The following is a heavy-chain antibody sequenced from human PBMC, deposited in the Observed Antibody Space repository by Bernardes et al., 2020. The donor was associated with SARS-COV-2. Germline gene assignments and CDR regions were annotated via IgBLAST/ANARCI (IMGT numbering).Heavy chain of an antibody. CDR2: IITSGSHV. D-gene: IGHD3-10*01. Sequence: GGSLRLSCAASEFIFSSCSMTWVRQAPGKGLEWVSSIITSGSHVYYADSVKGRFTISRDNAKNSLYLQMNSLRAEDTAVYYCARVGGALHYYYYYGMDVWGQGTTVTVSS. CDR1: EFIFSSCS. J-gene: IGHJ6*02. CDR3: ARVGGALHYYYYYGMDV. V-gene: IGHV3-21*01.